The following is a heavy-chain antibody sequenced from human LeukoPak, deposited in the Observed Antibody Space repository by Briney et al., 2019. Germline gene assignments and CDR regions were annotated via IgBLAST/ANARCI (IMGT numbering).Heavy chain of an antibody. V-gene: IGHV1-2*02. CDR1: GYTFTGYY. Sequence: ASVKVSCKASGYTFTGYYMHWVRQAPGQGLEWMGWINPNSGGTNYAQKFQGRVTMTRDTSISTAYMELSRLRSDDTAVYYCARDLIRYDILTGYYYLDYWGQGTLVTVSS. D-gene: IGHD3-9*01. CDR3: ARDLIRYDILTGYYYLDY. CDR2: INPNSGGT. J-gene: IGHJ4*02.